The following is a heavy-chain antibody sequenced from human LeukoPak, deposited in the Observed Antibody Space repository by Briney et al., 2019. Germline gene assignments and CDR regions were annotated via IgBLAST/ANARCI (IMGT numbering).Heavy chain of an antibody. CDR3: AKVETSGGANCYALDY. Sequence: SVKVSCKASGGTFSSYAISWVRQAPGQGLEWMGGIIPIFGTANYAQKFQGRVTITTDESTSTAYMELSSLRSEDTAVYYCAKVETSGGANCYALDYWGQGTLVTVSS. J-gene: IGHJ4*02. D-gene: IGHD2-2*01. CDR2: IIPIFGTA. V-gene: IGHV1-69*05. CDR1: GGTFSSYA.